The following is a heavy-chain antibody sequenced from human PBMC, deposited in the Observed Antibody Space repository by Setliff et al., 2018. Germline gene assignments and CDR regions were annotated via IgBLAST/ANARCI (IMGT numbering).Heavy chain of an antibody. D-gene: IGHD3-10*01. V-gene: IGHV1-69*06. CDR3: ARVDYYGSGNYYDH. CDR2: IIPLLETA. CDR1: GDTFSTYA. Sequence: SVKVSCKASGDTFSTYALSWVRQAPGQGLEWMGGIIPLLETAKYAQKFQGRVTITADKSTNTGYMELSSMRSDDTAVYYCARVDYYGSGNYYDHWGQGTLVTVSS. J-gene: IGHJ4*02.